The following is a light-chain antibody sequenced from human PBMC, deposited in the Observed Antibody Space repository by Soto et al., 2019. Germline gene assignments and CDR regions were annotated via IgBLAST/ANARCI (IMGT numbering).Light chain of an antibody. CDR1: SSDVGRYNR. CDR2: EVT. V-gene: IGLV2-18*02. Sequence: QPVLTQPPSVSGSLGQSVTISCTGTSSDVGRYNRVSWYQQPPGTAPKLIISEVTDRPSGVPDRFSGSKSGNTASLTISGLQAEDEADDYCSSKRGRSLLFGGGTKRTVL. CDR3: SSKRGRSLL. J-gene: IGLJ3*02.